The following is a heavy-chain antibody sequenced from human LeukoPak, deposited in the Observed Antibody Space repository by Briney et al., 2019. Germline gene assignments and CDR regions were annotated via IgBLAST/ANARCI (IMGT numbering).Heavy chain of an antibody. CDR3: ARVRSGGYYFDY. CDR1: GGSISSSNW. J-gene: IGHJ4*02. CDR2: IYHSGST. Sequence: SGTLSLTCAVSGGSISSSNWWSWVRQPPGKGLEWIGEIYHSGSTNYNPSLKSRVTISVDTSKNQFSLKLSSVTAADTAVYYCARVRSGGYYFDYWGQGTLVTVSS. V-gene: IGHV4-4*02. D-gene: IGHD3-16*01.